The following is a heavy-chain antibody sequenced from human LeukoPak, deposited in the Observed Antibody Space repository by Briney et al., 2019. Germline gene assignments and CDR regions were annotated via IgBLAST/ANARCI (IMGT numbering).Heavy chain of an antibody. CDR2: INHSGST. D-gene: IGHD2-15*01. V-gene: IGHV4-34*01. Sequence: SETLSLTCAVCGGSFSGYYWSWIRQPPGKGLEWIGEINHSGSTNYNPSLKSRVTISVDTSKNQFSLKLSSVTAADTAVYYCARGAIVVAQRSPNRAEYFQHWGQGTLVTVSS. CDR1: GGSFSGYY. CDR3: ARGAIVVAQRSPNRAEYFQH. J-gene: IGHJ1*01.